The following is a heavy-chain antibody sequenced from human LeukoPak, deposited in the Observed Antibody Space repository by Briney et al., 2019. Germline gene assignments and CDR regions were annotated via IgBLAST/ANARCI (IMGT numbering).Heavy chain of an antibody. CDR1: GFTFSDHY. Sequence: GGSLRLSCAASGFTFSDHYMDWVRQAPGKGLEWVGRIRNKPNRYTTEYAAPVKGRFAISRDDSKNSLYPQMDSLKTEDTAVYYCARSFRFTSGWPFDYWGQGTLVTVSS. CDR3: ARSFRFTSGWPFDY. CDR2: IRNKPNRYTT. V-gene: IGHV3-72*01. D-gene: IGHD6-19*01. J-gene: IGHJ4*02.